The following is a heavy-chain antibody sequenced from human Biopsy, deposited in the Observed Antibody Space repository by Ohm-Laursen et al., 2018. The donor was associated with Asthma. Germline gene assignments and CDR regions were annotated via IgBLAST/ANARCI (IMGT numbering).Heavy chain of an antibody. Sequence: SLRLSCAASGFTFSRYVMHWVRQAHGKGLEWVGRIRSKANNQTTAYAAAVEGRFSISREDSKDTAFLHMNRLKTDDTAVYFCTTGVIAAGDTNLDYWGQGILVTVSS. CDR3: TTGVIAAGDTNLDY. V-gene: IGHV3-73*01. CDR2: IRSKANNQTT. CDR1: GFTFSRYV. D-gene: IGHD3-16*02. J-gene: IGHJ4*02.